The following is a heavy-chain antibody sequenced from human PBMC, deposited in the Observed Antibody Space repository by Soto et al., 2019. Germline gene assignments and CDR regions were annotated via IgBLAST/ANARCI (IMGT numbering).Heavy chain of an antibody. CDR2: IYYSGST. D-gene: IGHD4-4*01. J-gene: IGHJ6*02. Sequence: TLSLTCTVSGGSISSGDYYWSWIRQPPGKGLEWIGYIYYSGSTYYNPSLKSRVTISVDTSKNQFSLKLSSVTAADTAVYYCARGPYSNYYYYGMDVWGQGTTVTVSS. CDR1: GGSISSGDYY. V-gene: IGHV4-30-4*01. CDR3: ARGPYSNYYYYGMDV.